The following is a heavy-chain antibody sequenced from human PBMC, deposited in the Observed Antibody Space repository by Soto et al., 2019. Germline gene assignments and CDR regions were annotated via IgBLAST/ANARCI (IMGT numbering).Heavy chain of an antibody. J-gene: IGHJ4*02. CDR2: IWYDGSNK. CDR3: ARDSSYGDYFDY. Sequence: GGSLRLSCAASGFTFSSHGMHWVRQAPGKGLEWVAVIWYDGSNKYYADSVKGRFTISRDNSENTLYLQMNSLRAEDTAVYYCARDSSYGDYFDYWGQGTLVTVSS. V-gene: IGHV3-33*01. CDR1: GFTFSSHG. D-gene: IGHD4-17*01.